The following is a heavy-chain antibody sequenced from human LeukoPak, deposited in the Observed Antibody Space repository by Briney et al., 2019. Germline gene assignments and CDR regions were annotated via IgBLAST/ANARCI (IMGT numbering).Heavy chain of an antibody. Sequence: PSETLSLTCAVYGGSFSGYYWSWVRQAPGKGLEWVSAISGSGGSTYYADSVKGRFTISRDNSKNTLYLQMNSLRAEDTAVYYCAKVGTTFYYYYMDVWGKGTTVTVSS. CDR3: AKVGTTFYYYYMDV. D-gene: IGHD1-7*01. CDR2: ISGSGGST. J-gene: IGHJ6*03. CDR1: GGSFSGYY. V-gene: IGHV3-23*01.